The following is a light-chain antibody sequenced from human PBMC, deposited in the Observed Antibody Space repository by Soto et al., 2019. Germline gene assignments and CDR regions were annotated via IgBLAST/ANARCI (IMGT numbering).Light chain of an antibody. CDR3: QSYDASLSGWV. Sequence: QSVLTQPPSVSGAPGQRVTISCTGSSSNIGAGYNVHWYQHLPGTAPKLLIFGNSNRPSGVPDRFSGSKSGTSASLAITGLQAEDEADYYCQSYDASLSGWVFGGGTKPTVL. V-gene: IGLV1-40*01. CDR2: GNS. CDR1: SSNIGAGYN. J-gene: IGLJ3*02.